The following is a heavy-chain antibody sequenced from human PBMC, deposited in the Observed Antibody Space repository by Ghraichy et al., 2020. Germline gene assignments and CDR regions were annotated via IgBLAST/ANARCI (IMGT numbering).Heavy chain of an antibody. Sequence: GGSLRLSCAASGFTFRNYGMHWVRQAPGKGLEWVAVISYDGSDTYYADSVKGRFTISRDNSKNLLYLQVNSLRAEDTAVYYCVKEQGPEAQRLADPEYFQHWGQGSLVTVSS. J-gene: IGHJ1*01. CDR3: VKEQGPEAQRLADPEYFQH. CDR1: GFTFRNYG. V-gene: IGHV3-30*18. CDR2: ISYDGSDT. D-gene: IGHD6-19*01.